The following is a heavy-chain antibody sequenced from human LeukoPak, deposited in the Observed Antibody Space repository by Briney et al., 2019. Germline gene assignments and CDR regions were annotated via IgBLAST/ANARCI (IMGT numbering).Heavy chain of an antibody. V-gene: IGHV4-59*08. D-gene: IGHD6-13*01. Sequence: SETLSLTCTVSGGSISTYCWTWIRRPPGKGLEWIGYIYYSGSTNYNPSLKSRVTISVDTSKNQFSLKLSSVTAADTAVYYCARGLWYSSSWDYWGQGTLVTVSS. J-gene: IGHJ4*02. CDR3: ARGLWYSSSWDY. CDR2: IYYSGST. CDR1: GGSISTYC.